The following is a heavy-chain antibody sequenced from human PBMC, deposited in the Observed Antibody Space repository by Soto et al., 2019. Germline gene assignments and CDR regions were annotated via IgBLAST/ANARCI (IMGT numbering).Heavy chain of an antibody. J-gene: IGHJ3*01. CDR2: IYYSGTT. Sequence: QVQLQESGPGLLKPSQTLSLTCGVSSGSIRSDLYYWNWIRQHPGKGLEWIGYIYYSGTTYYNPSLKSRLTISMDRSKNQVSLRLSSVTAADTAVYYCASGTYVTGAFDVWGQGTTVTVSS. CDR3: ASGTYVTGAFDV. V-gene: IGHV4-31*11. CDR1: SGSIRSDLYY. D-gene: IGHD2-21*02.